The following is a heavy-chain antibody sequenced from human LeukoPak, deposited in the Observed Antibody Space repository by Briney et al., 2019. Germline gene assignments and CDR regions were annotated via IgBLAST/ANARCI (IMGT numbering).Heavy chain of an antibody. CDR2: IYSGGST. J-gene: IGHJ4*02. D-gene: IGHD3-10*01. V-gene: IGHV3-53*01. CDR1: GFTVSSNY. CDR3: ARIRFGELFFDY. Sequence: PGGSLRLSCAASGFTVSSNYMSWVRQAPGKGLEWVSVIYSGGSTYYADSVKGRFTISRDNSKNTLYLQMNSLRAEDTAVYYCARIRFGELFFDYWGQGTLVTVSS.